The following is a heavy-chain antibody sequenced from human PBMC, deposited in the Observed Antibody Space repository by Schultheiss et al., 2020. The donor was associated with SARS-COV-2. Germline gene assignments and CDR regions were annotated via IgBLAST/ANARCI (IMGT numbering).Heavy chain of an antibody. CDR2: ISGNGVST. J-gene: IGHJ6*02. V-gene: IGHV3-23*01. CDR3: ARGRDIVATLAPMDV. CDR1: GFTFSIYW. Sequence: GGSLRLSCAASGFTFSIYWIHWVRQTPGKGLVWVSAISGNGVSTYYADSVKGRFTSSRDNSKNTLYLQMNSLRAEDTAVYYCARGRDIVATLAPMDVWGQGTTVTVSS. D-gene: IGHD5-12*01.